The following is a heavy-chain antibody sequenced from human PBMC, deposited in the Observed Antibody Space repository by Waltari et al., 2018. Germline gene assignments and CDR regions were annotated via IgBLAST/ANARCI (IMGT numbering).Heavy chain of an antibody. CDR3: ARDPDEYGSPSPTFES. CDR1: GFLFGSSS. D-gene: IGHD6-13*01. Sequence: QVQLMESGGGVVQPGQSLRLSCAVAGFLFGSSSMPWVRQVPGKGPEWLAVMSHDGSATFYAASVRGRFTISRDNSKNILYLQMNNLRIEDSALYYCARDPDEYGSPSPTFESWGQGTLVTVSS. CDR2: MSHDGSAT. V-gene: IGHV3-30*01. J-gene: IGHJ4*02.